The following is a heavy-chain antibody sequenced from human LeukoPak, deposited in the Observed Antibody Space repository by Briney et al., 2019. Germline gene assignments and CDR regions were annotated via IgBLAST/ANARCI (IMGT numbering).Heavy chain of an antibody. CDR3: ARAGTIFGVVAFDY. V-gene: IGHV3-30-3*01. J-gene: IGHJ4*02. Sequence: AGGSLRLSCAASGFTFSSYAMHWVRQAPGKGLEWVAVISYDGSNKYYADSVKGRFTISRDNSKNTLYLQMNSLRAEDTAVYYCARAGTIFGVVAFDYWGQGTLATVSS. CDR2: ISYDGSNK. CDR1: GFTFSSYA. D-gene: IGHD3-3*01.